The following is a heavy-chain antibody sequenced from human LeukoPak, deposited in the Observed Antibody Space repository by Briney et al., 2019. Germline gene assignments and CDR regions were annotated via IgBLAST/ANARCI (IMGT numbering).Heavy chain of an antibody. Sequence: SETLSLTCTVSGGSISSYYWSWIRQPPGKGLEWIGYIYYSGGTNYNPSLKSRVTISVDTSKNQFSLKLSSVTAADTAVYYCARYTAMVFDPWGQGTLVTVSS. J-gene: IGHJ5*02. CDR2: IYYSGGT. CDR1: GGSISSYY. D-gene: IGHD5-18*01. V-gene: IGHV4-59*01. CDR3: ARYTAMVFDP.